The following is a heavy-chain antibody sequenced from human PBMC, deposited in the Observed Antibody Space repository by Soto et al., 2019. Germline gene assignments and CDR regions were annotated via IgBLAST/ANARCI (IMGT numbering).Heavy chain of an antibody. J-gene: IGHJ2*01. CDR1: GFTFSSSG. V-gene: IGHV3-23*01. Sequence: GGSLRLSCAASGFTFSSSGMTWVRQAPGKGLDWVSTISGSGSNTHYADSVKGRFTISRDNSKNTLYLQMNSLRPEDTAVYYCAKVGIAAGTDLWGRGTLVTVSS. CDR3: AKVGIAAGTDL. D-gene: IGHD6-13*01. CDR2: ISGSGSNT.